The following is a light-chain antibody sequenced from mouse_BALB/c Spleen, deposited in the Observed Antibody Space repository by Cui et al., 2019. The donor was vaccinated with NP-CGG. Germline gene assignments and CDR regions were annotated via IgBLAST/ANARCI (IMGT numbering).Light chain of an antibody. Sequence: QAVVTQESALTTSPGETVTLTCRSSTGTVTTSNYANWVQEKPDHLFTGLMGGTNNRAQGVPARFSGSLIGAKAALTITGAQTEDEAIYFCALWYSNHWVFGGGTKLTVL. V-gene: IGLV1*01. J-gene: IGLJ1*01. CDR3: ALWYSNHWV. CDR2: GTN. CDR1: TGTVTTSNY.